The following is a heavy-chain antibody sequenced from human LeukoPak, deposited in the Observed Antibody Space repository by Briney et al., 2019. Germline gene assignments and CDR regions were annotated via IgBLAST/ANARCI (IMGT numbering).Heavy chain of an antibody. CDR2: MNRNSGNT. J-gene: IGHJ3*02. D-gene: IGHD5-24*01. V-gene: IGHV1-8*01. Sequence: GASVKVSCKASGYTFTSYDINWVRQATGQGLEWMGWMNRNSGNTGYAQKFQGRVTMTRNTSISTAYMELSSLRSEDTAVYYCARVQFGRGGYNWGIWGQGTMVTVSS. CDR3: ARVQFGRGGYNWGI. CDR1: GYTFTSYD.